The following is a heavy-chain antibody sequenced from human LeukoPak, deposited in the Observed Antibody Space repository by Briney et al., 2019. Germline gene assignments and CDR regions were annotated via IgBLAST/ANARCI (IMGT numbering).Heavy chain of an antibody. CDR2: ITRGGDNT. Sequence: GGSLRLSCAASGFTFSKYPMTWVRQSPGKGLEWVAIITRGGDNTYYTDSVKGRFTISRDNFKDTLHLQMNSLSAEDTAIYFCARYFFDSSGRYFDYWGQGTLVTVSS. V-gene: IGHV3-23*01. CDR1: GFTFSKYP. D-gene: IGHD3-22*01. CDR3: ARYFFDSSGRYFDY. J-gene: IGHJ4*02.